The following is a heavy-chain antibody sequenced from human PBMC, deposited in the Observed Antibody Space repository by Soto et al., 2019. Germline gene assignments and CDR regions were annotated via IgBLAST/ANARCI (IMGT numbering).Heavy chain of an antibody. Sequence: GGSLRLSCAASGFTFSSYAMHWVRQAPGKGLEWVAVISYDGSNKYYADSVKGRFTISRDNSKNTLYLQMNSLRAEDTAVYYCARSQWLVLRPYYFDYWGQGTLVTVSS. CDR2: ISYDGSNK. V-gene: IGHV3-30-3*01. D-gene: IGHD6-19*01. CDR1: GFTFSSYA. CDR3: ARSQWLVLRPYYFDY. J-gene: IGHJ4*02.